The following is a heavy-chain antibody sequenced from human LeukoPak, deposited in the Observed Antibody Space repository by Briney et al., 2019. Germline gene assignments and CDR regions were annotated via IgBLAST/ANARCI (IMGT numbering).Heavy chain of an antibody. D-gene: IGHD5-12*01. Sequence: SETLSLTCTVSGGSISSYYWSWIRQPPRKGLEWIGYIYYSGSTNYNPSLKSRVTISVDTSKNQFSLKLSSVTAADTAVYYCARDRSGYDFVAFDIWGQGTMVTVSS. J-gene: IGHJ3*02. CDR1: GGSISSYY. CDR2: IYYSGST. V-gene: IGHV4-59*01. CDR3: ARDRSGYDFVAFDI.